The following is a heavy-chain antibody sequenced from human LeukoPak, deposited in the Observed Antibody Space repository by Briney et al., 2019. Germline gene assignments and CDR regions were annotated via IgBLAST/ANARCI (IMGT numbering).Heavy chain of an antibody. V-gene: IGHV4-38-2*02. CDR2: IYHSGST. D-gene: IGHD2-15*01. Sequence: PSETLSLTCAVSGYSISSGYYWGWIRQPPGQGLEWIGSIYHSGSTYYNPSLKSRVTISVDTSKNQFSLKLSSVTAADTAVYYCARDCWCSSTSCYGVGSGGSCYSGPFDIWGQGTMVTVSS. CDR1: GYSISSGYY. CDR3: ARDCWCSSTSCYGVGSGGSCYSGPFDI. J-gene: IGHJ3*02.